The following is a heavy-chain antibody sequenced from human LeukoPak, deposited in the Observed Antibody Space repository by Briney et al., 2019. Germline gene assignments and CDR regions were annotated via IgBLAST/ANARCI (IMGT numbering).Heavy chain of an antibody. CDR2: ISSSSSTI. CDR3: ARDQVVTTVTTTFDY. D-gene: IGHD4-11*01. J-gene: IGHJ4*02. CDR1: GFTFSSYS. Sequence: GGSLRLSCAASGFTFSSYSVNWVRQAPGKGLEWVSYISSSSSTIYYADSVKGRFTISRDNAKNSLYLQMNSLRAEDTAVYYCARDQVVTTVTTTFDYWGQGTLVTVSS. V-gene: IGHV3-48*01.